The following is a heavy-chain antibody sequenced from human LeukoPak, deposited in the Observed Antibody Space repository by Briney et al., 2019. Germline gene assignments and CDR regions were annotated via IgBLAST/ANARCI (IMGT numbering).Heavy chain of an antibody. CDR1: GYTFTDYY. V-gene: IGHV1-2*02. D-gene: IGHD2-2*01. CDR3: APRYCSSTSCFDVFDM. J-gene: IGHJ3*02. CDR2: INPNSGGR. Sequence: VASVKVSCKASGYTFTDYYMHWVRQAPGQGLEWMGWINPNSGGRNYAQKFQGRVTMTRDTSISTAYMELSRLRSDDTAVYYCAPRYCSSTSCFDVFDMWGQGTMVTVSS.